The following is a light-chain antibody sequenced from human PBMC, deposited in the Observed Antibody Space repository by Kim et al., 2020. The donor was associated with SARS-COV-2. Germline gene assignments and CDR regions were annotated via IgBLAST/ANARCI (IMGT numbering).Light chain of an antibody. CDR1: SSDVGSYDY. Sequence: QSALTQPASVSGSPGQSITVSCTGTSSDVGSYDYVSWYQQHPGKVPKLIIYDVDKWPSGVSNRFSGSKSGDTASLTISGLQTEDEADYYCSSYTNTNTYVFGTGTKVTVL. CDR3: SSYTNTNTYV. J-gene: IGLJ1*01. V-gene: IGLV2-14*01. CDR2: DVD.